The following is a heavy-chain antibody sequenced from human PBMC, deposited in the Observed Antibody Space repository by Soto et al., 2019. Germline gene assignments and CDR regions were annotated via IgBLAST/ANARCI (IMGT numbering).Heavy chain of an antibody. J-gene: IGHJ3*02. CDR1: GGTFSSYA. Sequence: SVKVSCKASGGTFSSYAISWVRQAPGQGLEWMGGIIPIFGTANYAQKFQGRVTITADKSTSTAYMELSSLRSEDTAVYYCASTGPGTVKGFDIWGQETMVTVSS. D-gene: IGHD3-10*01. CDR2: IIPIFGTA. CDR3: ASTGPGTVKGFDI. V-gene: IGHV1-69*06.